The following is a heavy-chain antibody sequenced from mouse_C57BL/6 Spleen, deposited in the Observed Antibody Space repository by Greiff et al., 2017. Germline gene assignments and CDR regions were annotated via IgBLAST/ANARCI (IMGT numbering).Heavy chain of an antibody. V-gene: IGHV1-82*01. CDR2: IYPGDGDT. CDR1: GYAFSSSW. Sequence: QVQLQQSGPELVKPGASVKISCKASGYAFSSSWMNWVKQRPGKGLEWIGRIYPGDGDTNYNGKFKGKATLTADKSSSTAYMQLSSLTSEDSAVYFCARPHYYGSSPFAYWGQGTLVTVSA. CDR3: ARPHYYGSSPFAY. J-gene: IGHJ3*01. D-gene: IGHD1-1*01.